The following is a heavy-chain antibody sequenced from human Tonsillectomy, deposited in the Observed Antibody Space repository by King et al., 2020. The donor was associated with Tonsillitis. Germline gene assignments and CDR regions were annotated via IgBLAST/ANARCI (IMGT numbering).Heavy chain of an antibody. D-gene: IGHD3-3*01. CDR3: ARDQGENYEGFLYGMGV. CDR2: IYHSGST. CDR1: GGSISSSNW. V-gene: IGHV4-4*02. J-gene: IGHJ6*02. Sequence: QLQESGPGLVKPSGTLSLTCAVSGGSISSSNWWSWVRQPPGKGLEWIGEIYHSGSTNYNPSLKSRVTISVDKSKNQFSLKLSSVTAADTAVYYCARDQGENYEGFLYGMGVWGQGTTVTVSS.